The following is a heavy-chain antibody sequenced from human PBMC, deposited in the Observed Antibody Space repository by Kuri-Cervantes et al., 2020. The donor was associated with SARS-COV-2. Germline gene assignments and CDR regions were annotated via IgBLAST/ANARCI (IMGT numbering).Heavy chain of an antibody. D-gene: IGHD4-23*01. CDR3: ARSHTLYGGNSSPWDY. J-gene: IGHJ4*02. CDR1: GYTFTSYG. CDR2: ISTYNGNT. V-gene: IGHV1-18*01. Sequence: ASVKVSCKASGYTFTSYGISWVRQAPCQGLEWVGWISTYNGNTNYAQSLQGRVTMTTDTSTSKASMELRSLRSFDTAVYYCARSHTLYGGNSSPWDYWGQGTLVTVSS.